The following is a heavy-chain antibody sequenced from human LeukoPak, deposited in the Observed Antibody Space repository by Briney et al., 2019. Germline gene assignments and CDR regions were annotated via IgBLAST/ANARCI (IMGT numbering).Heavy chain of an antibody. V-gene: IGHV3-48*04. CDR3: ARKGPPYYYYGMDV. CDR1: GFTFSSYS. Sequence: GGTLRLSCAASGFTFSSYSMNWVRQAPGKGLEWVSYITVVSGTIYYADSVKGRFTISRDNAKNSLYLQMNSRRAEDTAVYYCARKGPPYYYYGMDVWGQGTTVTVSS. CDR2: ITVVSGTI. J-gene: IGHJ6*02.